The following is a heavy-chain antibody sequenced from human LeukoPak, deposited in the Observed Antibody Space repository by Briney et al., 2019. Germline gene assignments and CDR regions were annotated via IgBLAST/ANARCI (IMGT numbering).Heavy chain of an antibody. CDR3: ARVGDGLNDGFDI. D-gene: IGHD5-24*01. Sequence: ASVKVSCKASGYTFTGYYMNWVRQAPGQGLEWMGRISPNTGGTNYAQNFQGSVTMTRDTSITTVYMELSRLRSDDTAVYYCARVGDGLNDGFDIWGQGTMVTVSS. V-gene: IGHV1-2*06. CDR2: ISPNTGGT. J-gene: IGHJ3*02. CDR1: GYTFTGYY.